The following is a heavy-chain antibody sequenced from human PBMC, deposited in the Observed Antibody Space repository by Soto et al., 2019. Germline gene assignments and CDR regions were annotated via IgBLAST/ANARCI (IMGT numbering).Heavy chain of an antibody. CDR3: ALSWYSYYFDL. CDR1: GFTFSSYG. D-gene: IGHD1-1*01. V-gene: IGHV3-33*08. J-gene: IGHJ4*02. Sequence: QVQLVESGVGVVQPGRSLRLSCAASGFTFSSYGMHWVRQAPGKGLEWVAVIWYDGSDKYYADSVKGRFTISRDNSKNTLYLQMNSLRAEDTAVYYCALSWYSYYFDLWGQGTLVTVSS. CDR2: IWYDGSDK.